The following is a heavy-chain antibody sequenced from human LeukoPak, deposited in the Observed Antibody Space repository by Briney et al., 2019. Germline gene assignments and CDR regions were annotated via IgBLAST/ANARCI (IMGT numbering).Heavy chain of an antibody. CDR3: ARGPSGYHNT. CDR2: IRYSASDE. CDR1: RFTFSSYS. J-gene: IGHJ4*02. Sequence: GGSLRLSCAASRFTFSSYSMNWVRQAPGKGLEWVAFIRYSASDEYYADSVKGRFTISRDNSKNTLYLQMNSLRAEDTAVYYCARGPSGYHNTGGQGTLVTVSS. D-gene: IGHD5-12*01. V-gene: IGHV3-30*02.